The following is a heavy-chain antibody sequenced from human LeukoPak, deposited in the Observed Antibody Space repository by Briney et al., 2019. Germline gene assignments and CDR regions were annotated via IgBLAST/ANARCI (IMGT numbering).Heavy chain of an antibody. J-gene: IGHJ3*02. CDR1: GYSVTRYW. V-gene: IGHV5-51*01. CDR2: IYPGDSDT. D-gene: IGHD3-22*01. CDR3: ARGGPHYFDSSGYSDAFDI. Sequence: GESLKISCKGSGYSVTRYWIGWVRQMPGKGLEWMGIIYPGDSDTRYSPSFQGQVTISADKSISTAYLQWSSLKSSDTAMYYCARGGPHYFDSSGYSDAFDIWGQGTMVTVSS.